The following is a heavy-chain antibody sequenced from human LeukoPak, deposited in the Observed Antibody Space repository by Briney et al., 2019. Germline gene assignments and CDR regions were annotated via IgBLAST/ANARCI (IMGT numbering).Heavy chain of an antibody. CDR3: ARDPTGTVDY. Sequence: PSETLSLTCAVYGGSFSGYYWSWIRQPPGKGLEWIGEINHSGSTNYNPSHKSRVTISVDTSKNQFSLKLSSVTAADTAVYYCARDPTGTVDYWGQGTLVTVSS. CDR2: INHSGST. V-gene: IGHV4-34*01. D-gene: IGHD1-1*01. CDR1: GGSFSGYY. J-gene: IGHJ4*02.